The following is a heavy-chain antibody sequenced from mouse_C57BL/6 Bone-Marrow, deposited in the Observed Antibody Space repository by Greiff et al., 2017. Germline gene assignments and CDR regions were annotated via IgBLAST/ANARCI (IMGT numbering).Heavy chain of an antibody. J-gene: IGHJ2*01. CDR3: AGPVDY. V-gene: IGHV14-2*01. CDR2: IYPEGGDT. Sequence: VQLQQSGAELVKPGASVKLSCTASGFNIKDYYMHWVKQRTEQGLEWIGRIYPEGGDTKYAPKFQGQATITADTSSNTADLQLRSLTSEDTAVEYCAGPVDYWGQGTTLTVSS. CDR1: GFNIKDYY.